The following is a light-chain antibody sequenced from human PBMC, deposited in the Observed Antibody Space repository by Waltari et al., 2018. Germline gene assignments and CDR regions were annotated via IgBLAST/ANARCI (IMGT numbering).Light chain of an antibody. CDR2: KAS. CDR1: QDISSW. V-gene: IGKV1-5*03. Sequence: DIQMTQSPSTLSASVGDRVTITCRASQDISSWLAWYQQKPGKAPKILIYKASSLDSGVPSRFSGSGSGTEFTLTITSLQLDDFATYYCQHYKSYFPITFGPGTKVDMK. J-gene: IGKJ3*01. CDR3: QHYKSYFPIT.